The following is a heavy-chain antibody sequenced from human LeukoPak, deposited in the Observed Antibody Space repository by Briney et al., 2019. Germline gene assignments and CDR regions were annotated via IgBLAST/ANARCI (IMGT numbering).Heavy chain of an antibody. V-gene: IGHV3-9*01. CDR2: ISWNSASI. CDR3: TKDINSGIFYNTYMDV. Sequence: PGGSLRLSCAASGFTFDDYVMHWVRQAPGKGLEWVSGISWNSASIGYADSVKGRFTISRDNSKSSLYLQMNNLRPEDTALYYCTKDINSGIFYNTYMDVWGKGTPVTVSS. J-gene: IGHJ6*03. CDR1: GFTFDDYV. D-gene: IGHD3-10*01.